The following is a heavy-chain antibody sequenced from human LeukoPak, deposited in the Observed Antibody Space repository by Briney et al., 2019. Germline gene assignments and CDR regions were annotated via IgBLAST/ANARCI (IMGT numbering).Heavy chain of an antibody. CDR3: AKDVRWDDISTGYRSETHGMDV. CDR2: IRYDGSNK. CDR1: GFTFSSYG. D-gene: IGHD3-9*01. V-gene: IGHV3-30*02. Sequence: GGSLRLSCAASGFTFSSYGMHWVRQAPGKGLEWVAFIRYDGSNKYYADSVKGRFTISRDNSKNTLYLQMNSLRAEDTAVYYCAKDVRWDDISTGYRSETHGMDVWGQGTTVTVSS. J-gene: IGHJ6*02.